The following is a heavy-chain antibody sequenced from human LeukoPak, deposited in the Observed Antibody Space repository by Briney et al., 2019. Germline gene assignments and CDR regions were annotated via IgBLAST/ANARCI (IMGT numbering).Heavy chain of an antibody. D-gene: IGHD3-9*01. CDR2: ISAYNGNT. CDR1: GYTFTSYG. V-gene: IGHV1-18*01. Sequence: ASVKVSCKASGYTFTSYGISWVRQAPGQGLEWMGWISAYNGNTNYAQKLQGRVTMTTDTSTSTAYMELRSLRSDDTAVYYRARDLTRYYDILTGYSSLGYYYMDVWGKGTTVTVSS. CDR3: ARDLTRYYDILTGYSSLGYYYMDV. J-gene: IGHJ6*03.